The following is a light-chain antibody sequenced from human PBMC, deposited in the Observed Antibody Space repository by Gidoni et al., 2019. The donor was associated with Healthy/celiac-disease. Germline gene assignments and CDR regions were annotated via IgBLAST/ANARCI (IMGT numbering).Light chain of an antibody. Sequence: SYELTQPSSVSVSPGQTASITCPGDKLGDKYACWYQQKPGQSPVLVIYQGSKRPSGIPERFSGSNSGNTATLTISGTQAMDEADYYCQAWDSSTGVFGGGTKLTVL. CDR2: QGS. CDR1: KLGDKY. J-gene: IGLJ2*01. CDR3: QAWDSSTGV. V-gene: IGLV3-1*01.